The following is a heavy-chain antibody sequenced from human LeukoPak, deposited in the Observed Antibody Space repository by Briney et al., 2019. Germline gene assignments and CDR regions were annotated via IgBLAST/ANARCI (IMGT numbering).Heavy chain of an antibody. J-gene: IGHJ4*02. CDR2: ISYDGSNK. V-gene: IGHV3-30-3*01. CDR1: GFTFSSYA. CDR3: ARAIAAAGYTTFDY. Sequence: GGSLRLSCAASGFTFSSYAMHWVRQAPGKGLEWVAVISYDGSNKYYADSVKGRFTNSRDNSKNTLYLQINSLRAEDTAVYYCARAIAAAGYTTFDYWGQGTLVTVSS. D-gene: IGHD6-13*01.